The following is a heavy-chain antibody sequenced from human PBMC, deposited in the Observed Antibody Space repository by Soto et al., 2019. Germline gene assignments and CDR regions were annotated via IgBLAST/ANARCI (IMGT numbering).Heavy chain of an antibody. CDR3: SRDTDPYHYVLDGRRKTYYYYVMDV. V-gene: IGHV4-31*11. D-gene: IGHD3-10*02. CDR1: GGSVSSGSYY. J-gene: IGHJ6*02. CDR2: MYYSGTT. Sequence: KLSLTCAVSGGSVSSGSYYWSWIRQHPGKGLEWIGYMYYSGTTYYNPFLKGRVLISKDTSKNQFSLKLSSVTAADTAVYYCSRDTDPYHYVLDGRRKTYYYYVMDVRGQGTTVT.